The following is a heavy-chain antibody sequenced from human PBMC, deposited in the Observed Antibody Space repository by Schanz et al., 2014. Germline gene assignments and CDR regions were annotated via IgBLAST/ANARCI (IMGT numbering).Heavy chain of an antibody. V-gene: IGHV3-23*04. D-gene: IGHD1-1*01. Sequence: EVQLVESGGGLVQPGGSLRLSCTASGLIFSNYVMSWVRQAPGKGLEWVSTIGTSGGTNYAESVKGRFTISRDNSKNTLYLQMNSLRAEDTAVYFCAKIERNEDWGQGTLVTVSS. CDR2: IGTSGGT. J-gene: IGHJ4*02. CDR1: GLIFSNYV. CDR3: AKIERNED.